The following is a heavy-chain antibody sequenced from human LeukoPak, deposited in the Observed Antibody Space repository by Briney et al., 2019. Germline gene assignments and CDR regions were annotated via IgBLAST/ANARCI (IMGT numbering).Heavy chain of an antibody. Sequence: SETLSLTCAVSGGSFSGYYCSWIRQPPGEGLEWIGEVDHSGSTSYTPSLKSRLTISVHTSKTQISLNLSSVTAAHTAVYYCASLGCTAGSCYSYFDSWGQGPLATVSS. CDR2: VDHSGST. CDR1: GGSFSGYY. V-gene: IGHV4-34*01. D-gene: IGHD2-15*01. J-gene: IGHJ4*02. CDR3: ASLGCTAGSCYSYFDS.